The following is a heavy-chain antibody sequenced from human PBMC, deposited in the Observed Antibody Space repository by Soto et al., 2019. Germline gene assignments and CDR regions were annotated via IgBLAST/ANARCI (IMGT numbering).Heavy chain of an antibody. V-gene: IGHV1-69*01. J-gene: IGHJ4*02. Sequence: QVQLVQSVAEVKKPGSSVKVSCKASGDSFSSYAISWVRQAPGHGLEWMGRINPIFGRPNYAQRVEGRFTITADESTSTANMQLSSLRADDTAVYYCATGGNYSGTCALAYWGQGTLVTVSS. D-gene: IGHD1-7*01. CDR1: GDSFSSYA. CDR3: ATGGNYSGTCALAY. CDR2: INPIFGRP.